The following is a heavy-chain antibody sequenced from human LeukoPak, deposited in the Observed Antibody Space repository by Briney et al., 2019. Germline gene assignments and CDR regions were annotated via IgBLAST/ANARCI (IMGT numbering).Heavy chain of an antibody. J-gene: IGHJ3*02. CDR2: IYYSGST. Sequence: PSGTLSLTCAVSGGSISSSSYYWGWIRQPPGKGLEWIGSIYYSGSTYYNPSLKSRVTISVDTSKNQFSLKLSSVTAADTAVYYCASVHDAFDIWGQGTMVTVSS. CDR3: ASVHDAFDI. V-gene: IGHV4-39*07. CDR1: GGSISSSSYY.